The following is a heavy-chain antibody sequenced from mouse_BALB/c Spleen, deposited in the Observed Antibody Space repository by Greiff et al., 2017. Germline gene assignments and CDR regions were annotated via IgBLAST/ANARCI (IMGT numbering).Heavy chain of an antibody. CDR3: ARSRGNYPYWYFDV. D-gene: IGHD2-1*01. J-gene: IGHJ1*01. V-gene: IGHV5-17*02. CDR2: ISSGSSTI. Sequence: DVHLVESGGGLVQPGGSRKLSCAASGFTFSSFGMHWVRQAPEKGLEWVAYISSGSSTIYYADTVKGRFTISRDNPKNTLFLQMTSLRSEDTAMYYCARSRGNYPYWYFDVWGAGTTVTVSS. CDR1: GFTFSSFG.